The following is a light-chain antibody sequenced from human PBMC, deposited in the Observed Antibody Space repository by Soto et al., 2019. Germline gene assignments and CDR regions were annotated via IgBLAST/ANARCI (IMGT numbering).Light chain of an antibody. CDR2: EVT. Sequence: QSALTQPPSASGSPGQSVTISCTGTSSDVGGYNYVSWYQQHPGSAPKLIIYEVTKRPSGVPDRFSGSKSGNTASLTVSGLQAADEADYYCSSYAGSNNPYXXGTGTXVTVL. CDR1: SSDVGGYNY. CDR3: SSYAGSNNPYX. J-gene: IGLJ1*01. V-gene: IGLV2-8*01.